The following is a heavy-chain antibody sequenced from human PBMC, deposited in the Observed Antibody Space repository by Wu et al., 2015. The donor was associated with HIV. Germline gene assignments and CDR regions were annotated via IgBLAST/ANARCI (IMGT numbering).Heavy chain of an antibody. CDR2: MNPKNGHI. CDR1: GYTFTGYY. J-gene: IGHJ4*03. D-gene: IGHD3-10*01. CDR3: ARVQFDPHYYTYFDL. Sequence: QVQLVQSGAEVKKPGASVKVSCKASGYTFTGYYIHWVRQAPGQRLEWMGWMNPKNGHIQPAQKFQDKITMSANNSAHTAYMELRSLTSDDTAIYFCARVQFDPHYYTYFDLWGQRNYWSLSPQ. V-gene: IGHV1-8*02.